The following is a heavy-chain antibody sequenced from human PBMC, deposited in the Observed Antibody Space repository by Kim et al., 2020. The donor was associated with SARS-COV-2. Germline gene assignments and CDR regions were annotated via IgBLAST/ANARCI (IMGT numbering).Heavy chain of an antibody. V-gene: IGHV1-69*01. CDR3: AREKTVVYYYYGMDV. D-gene: IGHD2-2*01. Sequence: QKFQGRVTITADESTSTAYMELSSLRSEDTAVYYCAREKTVVYYYYGMDVWGQGTTVTVSS. J-gene: IGHJ6*02.